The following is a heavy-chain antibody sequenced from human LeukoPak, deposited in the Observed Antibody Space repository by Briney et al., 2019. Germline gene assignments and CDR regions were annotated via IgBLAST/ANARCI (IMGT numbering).Heavy chain of an antibody. Sequence: SETLSLTCSVPGGSISSYYWSWIRQPPGKGLEWIGYIYYNGSTNYNPSLKSRVTISVDTSKNQFSLKLSSVTAADTAVYYCARDLEGYCSGGSCYSYAFDIWGQGTMVTVSS. J-gene: IGHJ3*02. D-gene: IGHD2-15*01. CDR2: IYYNGST. V-gene: IGHV4-59*01. CDR1: GGSISSYY. CDR3: ARDLEGYCSGGSCYSYAFDI.